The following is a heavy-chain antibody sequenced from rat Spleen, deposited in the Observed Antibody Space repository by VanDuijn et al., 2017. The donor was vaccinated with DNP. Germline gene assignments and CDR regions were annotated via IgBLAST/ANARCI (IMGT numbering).Heavy chain of an antibody. CDR2: ISTGGIST. J-gene: IGHJ2*01. CDR1: GFTFSNYW. CDR3: KLGAGY. D-gene: IGHD5-1*01. Sequence: EVQLVESGGDLIQPGRSLKISCVASGFTFSNYWMAWIRLVPGKGLEWVAAISTGGISTYYPDSVKGRLTISRDDAKNTLSLQMNSLRSEDTATYYCKLGAGYWGQGVMVTVSS. V-gene: IGHV5-31*01.